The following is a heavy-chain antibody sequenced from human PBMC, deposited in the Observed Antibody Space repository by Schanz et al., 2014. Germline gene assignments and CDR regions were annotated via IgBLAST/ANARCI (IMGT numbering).Heavy chain of an antibody. J-gene: IGHJ4*02. CDR2: IYYTGST. Sequence: QVQLQESGPRLVKPSETLSLTCNVSGDSISSYYWSWLRQAPGKGLEWIGYIYYTGSTNNNPSLTSRVTMSVDTSTNQFSLRLASVTAADTAVYYCAKDRVPYYWAQGTLVTVSS. V-gene: IGHV4-59*01. CDR3: AKDRVPYY. CDR1: GDSISSYY.